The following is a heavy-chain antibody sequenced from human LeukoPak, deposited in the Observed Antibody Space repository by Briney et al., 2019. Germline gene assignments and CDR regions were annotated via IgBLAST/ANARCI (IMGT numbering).Heavy chain of an antibody. Sequence: SVKVSCKASGGTFSSYAISWVRQAPGQGLEWMGGIIPIFGTANYAQKFQGRVTITADESTSTAYMELSSLRSEDTAVYYCARHLSGVTGYTYGRGIDYWGQGTLVTVSS. V-gene: IGHV1-69*13. D-gene: IGHD5-18*01. CDR2: IIPIFGTA. J-gene: IGHJ4*02. CDR1: GGTFSSYA. CDR3: ARHLSGVTGYTYGRGIDY.